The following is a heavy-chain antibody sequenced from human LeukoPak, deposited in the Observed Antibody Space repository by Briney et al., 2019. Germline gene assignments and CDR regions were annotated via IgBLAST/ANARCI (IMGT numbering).Heavy chain of an antibody. CDR3: ARGAERSGYDY. V-gene: IGHV3-21*05. Sequence: GGSLRLSCAASGFTFSSYSMNWARQAPEKGLEWVSYITNRSSIIYYADSLRGRFTISRDNAKNSLYLQMNSLRGEDTAVYYCARGAERSGYDYWGQGTLVTVAS. D-gene: IGHD3-22*01. CDR1: GFTFSSYS. CDR2: ITNRSSII. J-gene: IGHJ4*02.